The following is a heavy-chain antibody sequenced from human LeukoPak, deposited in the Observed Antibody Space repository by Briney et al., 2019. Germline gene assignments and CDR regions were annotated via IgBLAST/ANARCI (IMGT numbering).Heavy chain of an antibody. V-gene: IGHV1-58*01. CDR1: GFTFSDSA. D-gene: IGHD2-21*02. CDR2: MVVGSGST. J-gene: IGHJ5*02. Sequence: GASVKVSCKASGFTFSDSAVQWVRQARGQSPEWIGYMVVGSGSTVYAQKFQQRVTMTRDLSTYTAYMELSSLRSEDTAVYCAADQAPTDPYMWVDPWGQGTQVIVSS. CDR3: AADQAPTDPYMWVDP.